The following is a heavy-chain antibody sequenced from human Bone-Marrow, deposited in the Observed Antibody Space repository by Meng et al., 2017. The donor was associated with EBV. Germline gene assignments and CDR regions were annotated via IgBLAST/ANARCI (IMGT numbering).Heavy chain of an antibody. Sequence: QVQLVESGGGVVQPGRSLRFSCAASGFTFSSYGMHWVRQAPGKGLEWVAVIWYDGSNKYYADSVKGRFTISRDNSKNTLYLQMNSLRAEDTAVYYCARAGVAAAGRLDYWGQGTLVTVSS. CDR3: ARAGVAAAGRLDY. CDR2: IWYDGSNK. V-gene: IGHV3-33*01. J-gene: IGHJ4*02. D-gene: IGHD6-13*01. CDR1: GFTFSSYG.